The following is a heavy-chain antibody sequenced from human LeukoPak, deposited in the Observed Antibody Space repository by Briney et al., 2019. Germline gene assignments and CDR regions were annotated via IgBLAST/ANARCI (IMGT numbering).Heavy chain of an antibody. CDR3: ARPGRGYSYGYRKLYYYYMDV. D-gene: IGHD5-18*01. CDR2: IYYSGST. J-gene: IGHJ6*03. CDR1: GGSIGSGTYD. Sequence: SETLSLTCTVSGGSIGSGTYDWGWIRQSPGKGLEWIGSIYYSGSTNYNPSLESRVNSSVDTSKNQFSLKLSSVTAADTAVYYCARPGRGYSYGYRKLYYYYMDVWGKGTTVTVSS. V-gene: IGHV4-39*07.